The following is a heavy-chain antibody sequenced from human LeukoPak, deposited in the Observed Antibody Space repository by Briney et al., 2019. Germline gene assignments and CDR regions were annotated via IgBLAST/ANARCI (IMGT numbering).Heavy chain of an antibody. CDR3: ARDLDSYGWFDY. J-gene: IGHJ4*02. CDR1: GFTFDDYA. V-gene: IGHV3-9*01. D-gene: IGHD5-18*01. Sequence: GGSLRLSCAASGFTFDDYAMHWVRQAPGKGLEWVSGISWNSGSIGYADSVKGRFTISRDNAKNSLYLQMNSLRAEDTAIYYCARDLDSYGWFDYWGQGTLVTVSS. CDR2: ISWNSGSI.